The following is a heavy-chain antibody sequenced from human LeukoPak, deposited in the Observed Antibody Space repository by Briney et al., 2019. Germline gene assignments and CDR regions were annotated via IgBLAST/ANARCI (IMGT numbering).Heavy chain of an antibody. J-gene: IGHJ4*02. Sequence: QTGGSLRLSCAASGFSFSDYWMRWVRQAPGKGLEWVSYISSSSSTIYYADSVKGRFTISRDNAKNSLYLQMNSLRAEDTAVYYCARQLYYGDSVYDDYWGQGTLVTVSS. CDR1: GFSFSDYW. CDR3: ARQLYYGDSVYDDY. V-gene: IGHV3-48*04. CDR2: ISSSSSTI. D-gene: IGHD4-17*01.